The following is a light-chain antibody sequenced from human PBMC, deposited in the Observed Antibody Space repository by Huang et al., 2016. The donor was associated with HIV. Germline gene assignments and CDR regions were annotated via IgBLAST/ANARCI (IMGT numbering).Light chain of an antibody. CDR1: QSVSSN. J-gene: IGKJ2*01. CDR2: DAS. Sequence: EIVMTQSPATLSVSPGERATLSCRASQSVSSNLAWYQQKPGQAPRLLIYDASTRATGIPARCSGSGSGTEFTLTISSLQSEDFAVYFCQQYNNWPPMYTFGQGTKLEIK. V-gene: IGKV3-15*01. CDR3: QQYNNWPPMYT.